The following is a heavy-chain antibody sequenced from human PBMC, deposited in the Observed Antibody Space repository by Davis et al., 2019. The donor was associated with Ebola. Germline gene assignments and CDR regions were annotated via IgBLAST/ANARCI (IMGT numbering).Heavy chain of an antibody. V-gene: IGHV5-51*01. CDR2: IYPVDSDT. J-gene: IGHJ5*02. CDR3: AIHPRDIGPHKYCTSTSCSVGDWFDP. D-gene: IGHD2-2*01. CDR1: GYSCNNYW. Sequence: GESPNTPRKGPGYSCNNYWLGWVRQMPGKGLEWMGVIYPVDSDTSYNPSFQGQVTMSVDMSISTAYLQWSSLKASDTAMYYWAIHPRDIGPHKYCTSTSCSVGDWFDPWGQGTLVTVSS.